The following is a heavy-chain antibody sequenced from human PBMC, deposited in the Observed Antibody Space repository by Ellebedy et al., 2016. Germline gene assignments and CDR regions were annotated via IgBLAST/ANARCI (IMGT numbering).Heavy chain of an antibody. CDR2: STHKLDSYTT. V-gene: IGHV3-72*01. Sequence: GESLKISCEVSGLTFSDAWLHWLRQAPGKGLEWVGRSTHKLDSYTTEYAASVKGRFTILRDDSKNSVYLQMNSLKTEDTAVYYCASPQYGILMYWGQGTPVTVS. D-gene: IGHD2-8*01. J-gene: IGHJ4*02. CDR1: GLTFSDAW. CDR3: ASPQYGILMY.